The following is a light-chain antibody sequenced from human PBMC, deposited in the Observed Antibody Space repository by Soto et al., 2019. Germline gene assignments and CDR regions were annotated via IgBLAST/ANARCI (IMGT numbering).Light chain of an antibody. Sequence: DIQMTQSPSTLSASVGDRVTITCRASQSISSRLAWYQQKPGKAPKFLIYEASSLESGVPSAFSGSGSGTEFTLTISSLQPDDLATYYCRQYYSYPWTFGQGTKVEI. CDR2: EAS. CDR1: QSISSR. J-gene: IGKJ1*01. CDR3: RQYYSYPWT. V-gene: IGKV1-5*03.